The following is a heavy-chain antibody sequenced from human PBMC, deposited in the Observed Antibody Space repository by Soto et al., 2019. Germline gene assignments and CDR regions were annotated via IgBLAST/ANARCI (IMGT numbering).Heavy chain of an antibody. CDR1: GASVSSGSYY. CDR2: IYYSGST. V-gene: IGHV4-61*01. Sequence: ETLSLTCPVSGASVSSGSYYWSWIRQPPGKGLEWIGYIYYSGSTNYNPSLKSRVTISVDTSKNQFSLKLSSVTAADTAVYYCARGGARYCSSTSCYTGNWFDPWGQGTLVTVYS. D-gene: IGHD2-2*02. J-gene: IGHJ5*02. CDR3: ARGGARYCSSTSCYTGNWFDP.